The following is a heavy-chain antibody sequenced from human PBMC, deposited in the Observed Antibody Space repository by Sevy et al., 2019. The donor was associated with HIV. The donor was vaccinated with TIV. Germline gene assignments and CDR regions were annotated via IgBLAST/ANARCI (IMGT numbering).Heavy chain of an antibody. Sequence: GESLKNSCAASGFTFSDYAMHWVRQAPGKGLEWVAVISHDGFNQYYADSVKGRLTISRDSSKTTLYLEMHSLRAEDTALYYCARDRRAGYSSNWYRDFDYWGQGTLVTVSS. CDR3: ARDRRAGYSSNWYRDFDY. D-gene: IGHD6-13*01. CDR2: ISHDGFNQ. V-gene: IGHV3-30*04. J-gene: IGHJ4*02. CDR1: GFTFSDYA.